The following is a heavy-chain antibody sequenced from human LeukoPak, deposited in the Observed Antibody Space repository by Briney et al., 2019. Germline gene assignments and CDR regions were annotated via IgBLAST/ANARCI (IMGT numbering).Heavy chain of an antibody. Sequence: SETLSLTCTVSGGSISSSSYYWGWIRQPPGKGLEWIGYIYHSGSTYYNPSLKSRVTISVDRSKNQFSLKLSSVTAADTAVYYCARASYYDSSGYYPNIDYWGQGTLVTVSS. V-gene: IGHV4-30-2*01. CDR3: ARASYYDSSGYYPNIDY. J-gene: IGHJ4*02. CDR1: GGSISSSSYY. D-gene: IGHD3-22*01. CDR2: IYHSGST.